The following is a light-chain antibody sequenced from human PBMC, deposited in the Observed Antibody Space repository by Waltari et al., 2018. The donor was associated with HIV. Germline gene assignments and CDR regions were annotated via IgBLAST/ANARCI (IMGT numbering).Light chain of an antibody. V-gene: IGLV1-44*01. Sequence: QSVLNQSPSASGTPGQRVIISCSGSSSNLRSNTVTWYQQFPGTAPKLLIYSYGQRPSGVPERFSGSKSATSASLAISGLRSEDEADYYCATWDDSLNAWVFGGGTKLTVL. CDR1: SSNLRSNT. J-gene: IGLJ3*02. CDR3: ATWDDSLNAWV. CDR2: SYG.